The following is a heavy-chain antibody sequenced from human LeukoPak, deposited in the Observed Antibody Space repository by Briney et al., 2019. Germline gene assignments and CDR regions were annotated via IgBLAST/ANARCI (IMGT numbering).Heavy chain of an antibody. Sequence: PGGSLRLSCAASGLTFSRYAMNWVRQGPGKRLDWVSTITGSGSTTYYADSVKVRFTVSRDNSKNTLYLQMNSLRAEDTAIYYCTKSGKVDGDHFHDSWGQGTLVAVSS. CDR2: ITGSGSTT. J-gene: IGHJ4*02. V-gene: IGHV3-23*01. CDR3: TKSGKVDGDHFHDS. D-gene: IGHD4-17*01. CDR1: GLTFSRYA.